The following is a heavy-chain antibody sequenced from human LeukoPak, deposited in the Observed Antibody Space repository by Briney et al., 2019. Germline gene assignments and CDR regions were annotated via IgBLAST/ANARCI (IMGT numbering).Heavy chain of an antibody. V-gene: IGHV3-21*01. CDR1: GFTFSSYS. D-gene: IGHD2-15*01. CDR3: ALGGSLDGGYYYMDV. J-gene: IGHJ6*03. Sequence: GGSLRLSCAASGFTFSSYSMNWVRQAPGKGLEWVSSISSSSSYIYYADSVEGRFTISRDNAKNSLYLQMNSLRAEDTAVYYCALGGSLDGGYYYMDVWGKGTTVTVSS. CDR2: ISSSSSYI.